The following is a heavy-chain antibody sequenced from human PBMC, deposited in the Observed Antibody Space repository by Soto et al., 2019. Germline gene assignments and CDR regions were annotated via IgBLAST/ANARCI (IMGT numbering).Heavy chain of an antibody. J-gene: IGHJ5*02. D-gene: IGHD6-13*01. V-gene: IGHV4-30-4*01. CDR2: IYYSGSP. CDR1: GGSISSGDYY. CDR3: ARERPDGSRLDP. Sequence: QVQLQESGPGLVKPSQTLSLTCTVSGGSISSGDYYWSWIRQPPGKGLEWIGYIYYSGSPYYNPSLKSRVTISVDTSKNKFSLKLSSVTAADTAVFYCARERPDGSRLDPWGQGTLVTVSS.